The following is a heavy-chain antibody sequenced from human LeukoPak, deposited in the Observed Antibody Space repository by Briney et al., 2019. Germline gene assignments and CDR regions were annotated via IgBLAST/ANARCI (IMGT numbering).Heavy chain of an antibody. J-gene: IGHJ4*02. Sequence: SXXLSLTCTVSGGSISSYYWSWIRQPPGKGLEWIGYIYYSGSTNYNPSLKSRVTISVDTSKNQFSLKPSSVPAADTAVYYCARAGDFYGDYGKDPFDYWGQGTLVTVSS. CDR3: ARAGDFYGDYGKDPFDY. CDR1: GGSISSYY. CDR2: IYYSGST. V-gene: IGHV4-59*01. D-gene: IGHD4-17*01.